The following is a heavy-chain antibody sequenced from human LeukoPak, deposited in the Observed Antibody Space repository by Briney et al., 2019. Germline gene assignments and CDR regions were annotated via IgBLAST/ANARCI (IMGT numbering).Heavy chain of an antibody. CDR3: ARGYGTF. CDR1: GGSISSYY. V-gene: IGHV4-34*01. D-gene: IGHD4-17*01. Sequence: PSETLSLTCTVSGGSISSYYWSWIRQPPGKGLEWIGEINHSGSTNYNPSLKSRVTISVDTSKNQFSLKLSSVTAADTAVYYCARGYGTFWGQGTLVTVSS. J-gene: IGHJ4*02. CDR2: INHSGST.